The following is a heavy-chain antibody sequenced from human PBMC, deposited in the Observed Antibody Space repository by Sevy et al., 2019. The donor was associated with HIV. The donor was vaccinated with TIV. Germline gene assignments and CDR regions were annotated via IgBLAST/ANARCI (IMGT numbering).Heavy chain of an antibody. V-gene: IGHV3-30-3*01. CDR1: GFTFSSYA. CDR3: ASPGGYSGYDPFDY. D-gene: IGHD5-12*01. CDR2: ISYDGSNK. Sequence: GGSLRLSCAASGFTFSSYAMHWVRQAPGKGLEWVAVISYDGSNKYYADSVKGRFTISRVNSKNTLYLQMNSLRAEDTAVYYCASPGGYSGYDPFDYWGQGTLVTVSS. J-gene: IGHJ4*02.